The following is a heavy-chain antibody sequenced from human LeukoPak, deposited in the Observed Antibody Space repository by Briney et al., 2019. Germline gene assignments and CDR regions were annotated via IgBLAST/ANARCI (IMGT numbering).Heavy chain of an antibody. V-gene: IGHV3-21*01. D-gene: IGHD3-16*01. CDR2: ICHSASRI. CDR1: GCSFSDYD. Sequence: GGSLRLSCSASGCSFSDYDMNWVRQAPGKGLEWVSSICHSASRIYYGDSVKGRFAISRDNAKNSLYLQMNSLGAEDTAVYYCGRAFPPLRTSSAGDLWGQGILVTVPS. CDR3: GRAFPPLRTSSAGDL. J-gene: IGHJ4*02.